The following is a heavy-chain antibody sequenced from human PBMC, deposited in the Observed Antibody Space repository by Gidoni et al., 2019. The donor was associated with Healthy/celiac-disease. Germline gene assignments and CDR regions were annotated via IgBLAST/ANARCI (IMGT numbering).Heavy chain of an antibody. CDR3: ARAGYCSGGSCYSYYGMDV. Sequence: QVQLQESVPGLVKPSETLSLPCPVSGGSFRLYYWSWIRQPPGKGLAWIGYIYYSGSTNYTPSLKSRGTISVDTSKNQFSLKLSSVTAADTAVYYCARAGYCSGGSCYSYYGMDVWGQGTTVTVSS. CDR2: IYYSGST. D-gene: IGHD2-15*01. CDR1: GGSFRLYY. V-gene: IGHV4-59*01. J-gene: IGHJ6*02.